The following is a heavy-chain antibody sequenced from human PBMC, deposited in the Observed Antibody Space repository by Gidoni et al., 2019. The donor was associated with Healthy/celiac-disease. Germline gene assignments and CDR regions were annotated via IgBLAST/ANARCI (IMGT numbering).Heavy chain of an antibody. Sequence: EVQLVESGGFVVQPGGSLRLSCSASGCTFDDYTMHWVRQAPGKGLEWVSLISWDGGSTYYADSVKGRFTISRDNSKNSLYLQMNSLRTEDTALYYCAKDNSNGDPAYYFDYWGQGTLVTVSS. CDR3: AKDNSNGDPAYYFDY. D-gene: IGHD4-17*01. J-gene: IGHJ4*02. CDR2: ISWDGGST. V-gene: IGHV3-43*01. CDR1: GCTFDDYT.